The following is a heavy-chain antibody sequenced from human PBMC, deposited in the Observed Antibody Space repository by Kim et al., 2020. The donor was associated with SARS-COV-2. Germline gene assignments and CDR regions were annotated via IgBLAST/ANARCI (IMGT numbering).Heavy chain of an antibody. CDR2: INHSGST. V-gene: IGHV4-34*01. Sequence: SETLSHTCAVYGGSFSGYYWSWIRQPPGKGLEWIGEINHSGSTNYNPSLKSRVTISVDTSKNQFSLKLSSVTAADTAVYHCARGGLEYYDFWRGYCSTFFDCWGQGTLVTVSS. J-gene: IGHJ4*02. CDR3: ARGGLEYYDFWRGYCSTFFDC. CDR1: GGSFSGYY. D-gene: IGHD3-3*01.